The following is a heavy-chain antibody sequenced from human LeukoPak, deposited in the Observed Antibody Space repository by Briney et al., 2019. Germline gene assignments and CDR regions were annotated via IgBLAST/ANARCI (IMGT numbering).Heavy chain of an antibody. Sequence: NPSETLSLTCTVSGGSISSSSYYWGWIRQPPGKGLEWIGEINHSGSTNYNPSLKSRVTISVDTSKNQFSLKLSSVTAADTAVYYCARDRLRFLEWSPPYWYFDLWGRGTLVTVSS. D-gene: IGHD3-3*01. V-gene: IGHV4-39*07. CDR3: ARDRLRFLEWSPPYWYFDL. CDR2: INHSGST. J-gene: IGHJ2*01. CDR1: GGSISSSSYY.